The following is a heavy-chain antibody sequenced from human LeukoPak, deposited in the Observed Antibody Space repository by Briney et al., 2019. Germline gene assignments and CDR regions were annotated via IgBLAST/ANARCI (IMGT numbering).Heavy chain of an antibody. J-gene: IGHJ5*02. V-gene: IGHV4-59*08. CDR3: ARLGSGSYFGVNWFDP. Sequence: SETLSLTCTVSGGSISSYYWSWIRQPPGKGLEWIGYIYYSGSTNYNPSLKSRVTISVATSKNQFSLKLSSVTAADTAVYYCARLGSGSYFGVNWFDPWGQGTLVTVSS. CDR1: GGSISSYY. D-gene: IGHD3-10*01. CDR2: IYYSGST.